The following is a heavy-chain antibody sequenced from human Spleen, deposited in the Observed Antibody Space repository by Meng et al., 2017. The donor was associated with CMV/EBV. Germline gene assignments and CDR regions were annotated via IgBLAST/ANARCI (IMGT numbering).Heavy chain of an antibody. CDR1: GGSISSSGHY. D-gene: IGHD5-12*01. J-gene: IGHJ4*02. CDR2: IYYGGAT. CDR3: ARARGGYSGYDASPYFDY. V-gene: IGHV4-39*07. Sequence: GSLRLSCTVSGGSISSSGHYWGWIRQPPGTGLEWIGSIYYGGATYYNPSLKSRVTISIDTPKNQFSLKLTSVTAADTAVFYCARARGGYSGYDASPYFDYWGQGTLVTVSS.